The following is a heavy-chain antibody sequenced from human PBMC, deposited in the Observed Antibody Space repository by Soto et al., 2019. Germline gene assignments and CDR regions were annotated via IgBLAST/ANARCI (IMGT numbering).Heavy chain of an antibody. V-gene: IGHV3-30*18. CDR2: ISYDGSNK. CDR3: AKAGWWLTQVLDY. J-gene: IGHJ4*02. D-gene: IGHD2-15*01. CDR1: GFTFSSYG. Sequence: QVQLVESGGGVVQPGRSLRLSCAASGFTFSSYGMHWVRQAPGKGLEWVAVISYDGSNKYYADSVKGRFTISRDNSKNPLYLQMNSLRAEDTAVYYCAKAGWWLTQVLDYWGQGTLVTVSS.